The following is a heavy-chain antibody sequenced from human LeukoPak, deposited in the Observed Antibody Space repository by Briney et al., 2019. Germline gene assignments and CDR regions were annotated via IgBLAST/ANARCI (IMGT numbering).Heavy chain of an antibody. Sequence: PGGSLRLSCAASGFTISSSYMNWVRQAPGQGLEWVSVIFNSGDTYYADSVKGRFTTSRDTSKNTLYLQMNSLRVDDTAVYYCARDPAPATGAFDIWGQGTMVIIS. CDR2: IFNSGDT. CDR3: ARDPAPATGAFDI. V-gene: IGHV3-53*01. J-gene: IGHJ3*02. CDR1: GFTISSSY. D-gene: IGHD1-1*01.